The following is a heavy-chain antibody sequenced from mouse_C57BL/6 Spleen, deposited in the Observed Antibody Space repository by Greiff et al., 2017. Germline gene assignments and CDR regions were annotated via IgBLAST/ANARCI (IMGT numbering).Heavy chain of an antibody. CDR2: IYPGSGST. CDR1: GYTFTSYW. CDR3: ARGPKSYYGRSPYFDY. V-gene: IGHV1-55*01. D-gene: IGHD1-1*01. Sequence: VQLQQPGAELVKPGASVKMSCKASGYTFTSYWITWVKQRPGQGLEWIGDIYPGSGSTNYNEKFKSKATLTVDTSSSTAYMQLSSLTSEDSAVYYCARGPKSYYGRSPYFDYWGQGTTLTVSS. J-gene: IGHJ2*01.